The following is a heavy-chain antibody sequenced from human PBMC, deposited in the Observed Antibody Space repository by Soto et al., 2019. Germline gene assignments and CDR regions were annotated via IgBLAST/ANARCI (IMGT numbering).Heavy chain of an antibody. CDR3: ASGGYYLLSFDI. Sequence: GGSLRLSCAAAGFTFSSYAMHWVRQAPGKGLEWVSVISSSGSTIYYADSVKGRFTISRDNAKNSLYLQMNSLRAEDTAVYYCASGGYYLLSFDIWGQGTMVTVSS. CDR1: GFTFSSYA. J-gene: IGHJ3*02. V-gene: IGHV3-48*04. CDR2: ISSSGSTI. D-gene: IGHD1-26*01.